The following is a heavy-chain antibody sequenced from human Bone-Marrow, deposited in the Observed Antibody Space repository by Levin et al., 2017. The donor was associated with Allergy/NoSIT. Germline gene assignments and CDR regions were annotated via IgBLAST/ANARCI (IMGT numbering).Heavy chain of an antibody. J-gene: IGHJ4*02. CDR3: ASGASSSWYRAGVGDH. Sequence: SLKISCAASGFTFDDYAMHWVRQGPGKGLAWVSGISWNSGTIGYADSVKGRFTISRDNAKNSVYLQMNSLRVEDTALYYCASGASSSWYRAGVGDHWGQGTLVTVSS. CDR2: ISWNSGTI. V-gene: IGHV3-9*01. D-gene: IGHD6-13*01. CDR1: GFTFDDYA.